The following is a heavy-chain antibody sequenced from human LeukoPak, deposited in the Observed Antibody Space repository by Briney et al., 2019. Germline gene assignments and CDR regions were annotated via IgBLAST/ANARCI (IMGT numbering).Heavy chain of an antibody. CDR1: GFTLSSHN. D-gene: IGHD3-10*01. CDR3: ARPGITAFDI. J-gene: IGHJ3*02. CDR2: ISSSGSIT. Sequence: GGSLRLSCVASGFTLSSHNINWVRQAPGKGLEWVSHISSSGSITYYGDTVKGRITISRDNAKNSVSLYMNSLRAEDSAVYYCARPGITAFDIWGQGTMVTVSS. V-gene: IGHV3-48*01.